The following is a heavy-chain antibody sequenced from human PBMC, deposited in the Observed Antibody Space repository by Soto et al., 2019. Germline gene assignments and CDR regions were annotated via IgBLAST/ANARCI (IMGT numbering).Heavy chain of an antibody. CDR3: ARAYYYDSSFLDY. J-gene: IGHJ4*02. CDR2: IYYSGST. CDR1: GGSISSYY. D-gene: IGHD3-22*01. Sequence: SETLSLTCTVSGGSISSYYWSWIRQPPGKGLEWIGYIYYSGSTNYNPSLKSRVTIPVDTSKNQFSLKLGSVTAADTAVYYCARAYYYDSSFLDYWGQGTLVTVSS. V-gene: IGHV4-59*01.